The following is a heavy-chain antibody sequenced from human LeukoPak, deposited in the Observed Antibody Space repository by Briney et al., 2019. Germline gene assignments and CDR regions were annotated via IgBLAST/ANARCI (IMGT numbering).Heavy chain of an antibody. CDR3: AGSEYYYDNREDAFDI. Sequence: SETLSLTCTVSGGSISSYYWSWIRQPPGKGLELIGFIYYSGSTNYNPSLKSRVTISIDTSKKQFSLKMSSVTAADTAVYYCAGSEYYYDNREDAFDIWGQGTMVTVSS. J-gene: IGHJ3*02. CDR2: IYYSGST. CDR1: GGSISSYY. V-gene: IGHV4-59*08. D-gene: IGHD3-22*01.